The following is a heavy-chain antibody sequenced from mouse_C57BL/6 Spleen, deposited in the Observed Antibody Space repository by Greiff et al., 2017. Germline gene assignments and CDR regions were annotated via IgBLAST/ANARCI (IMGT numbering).Heavy chain of an antibody. Sequence: QVQLKESGAELARPGASVKLSCKASGYTFTSYGISWVKQRTGQGLEWIGEIYPRSGNTYYNEKFKGKATLTADKSSSTAYMELRSLTSEDSAVYFCARWDGSSYGGYAMDYWGQGTSVTVSS. J-gene: IGHJ4*01. CDR1: GYTFTSYG. D-gene: IGHD1-1*01. CDR3: ARWDGSSYGGYAMDY. CDR2: IYPRSGNT. V-gene: IGHV1-81*01.